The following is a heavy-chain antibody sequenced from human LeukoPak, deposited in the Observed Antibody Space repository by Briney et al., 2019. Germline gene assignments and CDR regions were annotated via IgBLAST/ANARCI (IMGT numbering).Heavy chain of an antibody. CDR2: ISSSSSYI. Sequence: PGGSLRLSCAASGFTFSSYSMNWVRQAPGKGLEWVSSISSSSSYIYYADSVKGRFTISRDNAKNSLYLQMNSLRAEDTAVYYCAGYYGSGKYYYYYYMDVWGKGTTVTVSS. CDR1: GFTFSSYS. D-gene: IGHD3-10*01. V-gene: IGHV3-21*01. J-gene: IGHJ6*03. CDR3: AGYYGSGKYYYYYYMDV.